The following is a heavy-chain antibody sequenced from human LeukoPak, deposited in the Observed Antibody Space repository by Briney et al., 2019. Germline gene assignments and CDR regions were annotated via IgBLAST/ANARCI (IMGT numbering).Heavy chain of an antibody. CDR3: ARGASNLSGGFDY. D-gene: IGHD2-15*01. CDR2: MNPKSGGT. CDR1: GYTFTGYY. V-gene: IGHV1-2*02. J-gene: IGHJ4*02. Sequence: GASVKVSCKASGYTFTGYYVHWVRQAPGQGLEWMGWMNPKSGGTNYAQKLQGRVTMTTDTSTSTAYMELRSLRSDDTAVYYCARGASNLSGGFDYWGQGTLVTVSS.